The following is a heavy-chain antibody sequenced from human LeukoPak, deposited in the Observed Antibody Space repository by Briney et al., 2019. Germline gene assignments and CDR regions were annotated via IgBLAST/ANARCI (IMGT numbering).Heavy chain of an antibody. D-gene: IGHD2-15*01. V-gene: IGHV1-18*01. CDR1: GYTFTSYG. CDR3: ATTSKHCTGGSCLYPFDY. Sequence: ASVKVSCKASGYTFTSYGISWVRQAPGQGLEWMGWISPYNGHTNYAQKLQGRVTMTTDTSTSTAYMELRSLRSDDTAVYFCATTSKHCTGGSCLYPFDYWGQGTLVTVSS. CDR2: ISPYNGHT. J-gene: IGHJ4*02.